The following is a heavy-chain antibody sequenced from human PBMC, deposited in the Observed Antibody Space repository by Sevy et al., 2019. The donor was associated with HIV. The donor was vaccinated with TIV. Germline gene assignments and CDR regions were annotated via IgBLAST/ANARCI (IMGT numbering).Heavy chain of an antibody. V-gene: IGHV3-21*01. J-gene: IGHJ4*02. D-gene: IGHD1-26*01. CDR3: ARVYSGYYNS. CDR2: ISSSSNYI. CDR1: GFTFSSYT. Sequence: GSLRLSCAASGFTFSSYTINWVRQAPGKGLGWVSSISSSSNYIYYADSVKGRFTISRDNAKNSLYLQMNSLRAEDTAVYYCARVYSGYYNSWGQGTLVTVSS.